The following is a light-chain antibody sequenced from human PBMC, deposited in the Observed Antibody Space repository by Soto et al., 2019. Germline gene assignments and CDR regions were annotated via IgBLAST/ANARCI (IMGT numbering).Light chain of an antibody. CDR2: DVS. CDR3: SSYTSSSTLVV. V-gene: IGLV2-14*01. CDR1: SSDVGGYNY. Sequence: QSALTQPASVSGSPGQSITISCTGTSSDVGGYNYVSWYQQHPDKAPKLMIYDVSNRPSGVSNRFSGSKSGNTASLIVSGLQAEDEADYYCSSYTSSSTLVVFGGGTKVTVL. J-gene: IGLJ2*01.